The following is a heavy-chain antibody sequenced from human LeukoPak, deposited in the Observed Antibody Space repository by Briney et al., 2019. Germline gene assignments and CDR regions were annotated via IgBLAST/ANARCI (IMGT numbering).Heavy chain of an antibody. CDR2: VNHGGST. Sequence: SETLSLTCAVYGGSFGSHYWNWIRQPPGKGLEWIGEVNHGGSTNYNPSLKSRVTISLDTSTNQFSLNLSSVTAADTAVYYCARGGGWYQLLRYWGQGTLVTVSS. D-gene: IGHD2-2*01. CDR3: ARGGGWYQLLRY. J-gene: IGHJ4*02. CDR1: GGSFGSHY. V-gene: IGHV4-34*01.